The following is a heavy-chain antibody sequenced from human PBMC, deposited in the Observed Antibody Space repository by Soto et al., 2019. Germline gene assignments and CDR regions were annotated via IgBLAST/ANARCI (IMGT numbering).Heavy chain of an antibody. V-gene: IGHV1-3*01. Sequence: ASVKVSCKASGYTFTNYAMHWVRQAPGPRLEWMGWINAGNGNKKYSQKFQGRVTITRDTSASTAYMELSSLRSEDTAVYYCAGWGNVDTAMAPSFDPWGQGALVTVSS. J-gene: IGHJ5*02. CDR2: INAGNGNK. D-gene: IGHD5-18*01. CDR3: AGWGNVDTAMAPSFDP. CDR1: GYTFTNYA.